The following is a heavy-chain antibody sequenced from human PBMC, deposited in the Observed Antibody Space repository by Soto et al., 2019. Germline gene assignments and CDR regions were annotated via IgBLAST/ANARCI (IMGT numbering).Heavy chain of an antibody. J-gene: IGHJ5*02. V-gene: IGHV1-3*01. D-gene: IGHD5-18*01. Sequence: GASVKVSCKASGYTFTSYAMHWVRQAPGQRLEWMGWINAGNGNTKYSQKFQGRVTITRDTSASTAYMELSSLRSEDTAVYYCARGYSYALSWFDPWGQGTLVTVSS. CDR3: ARGYSYALSWFDP. CDR2: INAGNGNT. CDR1: GYTFTSYA.